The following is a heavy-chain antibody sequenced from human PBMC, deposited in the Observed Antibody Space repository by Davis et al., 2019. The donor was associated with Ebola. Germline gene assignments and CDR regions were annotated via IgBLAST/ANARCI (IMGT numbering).Heavy chain of an antibody. Sequence: GESLKISCTASGFAFNTYWMSWVRQAPGKELEWLANIRQDGSEEYYVDSVKGRFTISRDNAKNSLFLQMNSLRAEDTAVYYCARDPIISLIVPSYGMDVWGPGTTVTVSS. CDR2: IRQDGSEE. CDR3: ARDPIISLIVPSYGMDV. V-gene: IGHV3-7*01. J-gene: IGHJ6*02. CDR1: GFAFNTYW. D-gene: IGHD3-16*02.